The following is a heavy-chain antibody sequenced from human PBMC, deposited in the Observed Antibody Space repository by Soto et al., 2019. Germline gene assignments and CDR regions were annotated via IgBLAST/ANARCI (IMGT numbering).Heavy chain of an antibody. CDR1: SGAISSSNW. D-gene: IGHD3-10*01. V-gene: IGHV4-4*02. J-gene: IGHJ4*02. CDR3: ARVQALGDHYFDY. CDR2: IYHSGST. Sequence: QVQLQESGPGLGKPSGTLSLTCAVSSGAISSSNWWSWVRQPPGKGLEWIGEIYHSGSTNYNPSLKSRVTIAVDKSKNQFSLKLSSVTAADTAVYYCARVQALGDHYFDYWGQGTLVTVSS.